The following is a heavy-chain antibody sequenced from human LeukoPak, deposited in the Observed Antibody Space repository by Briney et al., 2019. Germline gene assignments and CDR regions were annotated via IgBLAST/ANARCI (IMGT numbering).Heavy chain of an antibody. D-gene: IGHD4-23*01. CDR3: ARGRPHGNDY. V-gene: IGHV3-74*01. Sequence: GGSLRLSCSASGFTFSSYWMNWFRQAPGKGLVWVSRIASDGSSTTYADSVKGRFSISRDNAKNTLYLQMNSLRVEDTAVYYCARGRPHGNDYWGQGTLVTVSS. CDR2: IASDGSST. J-gene: IGHJ4*02. CDR1: GFTFSSYW.